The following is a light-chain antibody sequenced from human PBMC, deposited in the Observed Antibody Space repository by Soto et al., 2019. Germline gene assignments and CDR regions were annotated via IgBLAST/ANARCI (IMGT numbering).Light chain of an antibody. CDR1: QSISSY. V-gene: IGKV1-39*01. Sequence: DIQMTQSPSSLSASVGDRVTITCRPSQSISSYLNWYQQKPGKAPKLLIYAASSLQSGVPSRFSGSGSGTDFTLTISSLQPEDFATYYCQQSYSTPPAFGQGTKVKIK. CDR3: QQSYSTPPA. J-gene: IGKJ1*01. CDR2: AAS.